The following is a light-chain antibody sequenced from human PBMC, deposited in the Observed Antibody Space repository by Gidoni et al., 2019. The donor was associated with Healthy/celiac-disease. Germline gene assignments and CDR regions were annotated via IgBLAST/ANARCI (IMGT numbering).Light chain of an antibody. Sequence: SYELTQPPSVSVPPGQTASITCSGDKLGDKYACWYQQKPGQSPVLVIDQDSKRPSGIPERCSGSNSGNTATLTISGTQAMDEADYYCQAWDSSFYVFGTGTKVTVL. CDR2: QDS. V-gene: IGLV3-1*01. CDR3: QAWDSSFYV. J-gene: IGLJ1*01. CDR1: KLGDKY.